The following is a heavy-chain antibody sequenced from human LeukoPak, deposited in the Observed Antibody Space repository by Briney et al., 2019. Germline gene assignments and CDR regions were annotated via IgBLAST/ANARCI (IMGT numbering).Heavy chain of an antibody. CDR1: GYTFTGYY. D-gene: IGHD1-26*01. CDR2: INPNSGGT. J-gene: IGHJ6*03. V-gene: IGHV1-2*02. CDR3: ARLTGGVGATSRHYYYYYMDV. Sequence: AASVKVSCKASGYTFTGYYMHWVRQAPGQGLEWMGWINPNSGGTNYAQKFQGRVTMTRDTSISTAYMELSGLRSDDTAVYYCARLTGGVGATSRHYYYYYMDVWGKGTTVTVSS.